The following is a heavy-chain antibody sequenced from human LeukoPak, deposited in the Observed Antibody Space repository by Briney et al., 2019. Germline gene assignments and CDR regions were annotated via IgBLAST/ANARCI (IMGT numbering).Heavy chain of an antibody. D-gene: IGHD2-8*01. V-gene: IGHV1-18*01. Sequence: GASVKVSCKASGYTFTSYGISWVRQAPGQGLEWMGWISPYNGNTNYAQKLQGRVTMTPDTSTSTAYMELRSLRSDDTAVYYCARAPYCTNGVCSFDYWGQGTLVTVSS. CDR3: ARAPYCTNGVCSFDY. CDR1: GYTFTSYG. CDR2: ISPYNGNT. J-gene: IGHJ4*02.